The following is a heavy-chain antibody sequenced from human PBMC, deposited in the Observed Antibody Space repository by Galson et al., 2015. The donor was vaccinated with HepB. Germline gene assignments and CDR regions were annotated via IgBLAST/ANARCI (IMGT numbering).Heavy chain of an antibody. V-gene: IGHV3-7*03. Sequence: SLRLSCAASGFTFSSYWMNWVRQAPGKGLEWVAHINPDGGSKYYVDSVKGRFTIPRDNSKNSAYLQLDSLRAEDTAVYYCARRISLVRGIITKPDYYYGMDVWGQGTTVTVAS. CDR1: GFTFSSYW. D-gene: IGHD3-10*01. CDR3: ARRISLVRGIITKPDYYYGMDV. CDR2: INPDGGSK. J-gene: IGHJ6*02.